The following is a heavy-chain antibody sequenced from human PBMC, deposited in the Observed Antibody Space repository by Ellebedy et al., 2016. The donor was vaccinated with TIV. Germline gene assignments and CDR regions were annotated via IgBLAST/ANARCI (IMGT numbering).Heavy chain of an antibody. J-gene: IGHJ5*02. V-gene: IGHV3-7*01. D-gene: IGHD4-17*01. CDR1: GFNFRSYW. CDR2: IRQEGDEI. CDR3: ARRASNGDYAVQVNPWFDP. Sequence: GGSLRPSCAASGFNFRSYWTTWVRQAPGKGLEWVAKIRQEGDEIYYVESVKGRFAISRDNAKNSLFLQMNSLRVEDTAVYYCARRASNGDYAVQVNPWFDPWGQGTLVTVSS.